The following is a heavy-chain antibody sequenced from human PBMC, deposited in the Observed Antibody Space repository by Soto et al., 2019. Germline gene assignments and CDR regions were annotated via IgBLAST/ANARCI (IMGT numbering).Heavy chain of an antibody. D-gene: IGHD1-26*01. J-gene: IGHJ6*01. CDR3: ARDVESGSSHYFYPYYAMDV. CDR1: GFTFRNYP. V-gene: IGHV3-30-3*01. CDR2: ISYDGSNK. Sequence: QVQLVESGGGVVQPGRSLRLSCAASGFTFRNYPMHWVRQAPGKGLEWVAVISYDGSNKYYAGSVKGRFTISRDNSKNTLYLQMNSLRAEDTAVYYWARDVESGSSHYFYPYYAMDVWGQGTAVTVSS.